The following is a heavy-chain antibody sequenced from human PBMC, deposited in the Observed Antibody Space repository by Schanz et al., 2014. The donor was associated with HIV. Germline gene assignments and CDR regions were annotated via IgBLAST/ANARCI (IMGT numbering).Heavy chain of an antibody. J-gene: IGHJ5*01. CDR3: ARDKSNLGMDS. Sequence: MQLVESGGGVVQPGRSLRLSCAASGFSFDNYGMHWVRQAPGKGLEWVAHIKSDGSAQDYVDSVKGRFTISRDNARNSVFLQMTSLRADDTAVYYCARDKSNLGMDSWGQGTLVTVSS. CDR2: IKSDGSAQ. V-gene: IGHV3-7*01. CDR1: GFSFDNYG.